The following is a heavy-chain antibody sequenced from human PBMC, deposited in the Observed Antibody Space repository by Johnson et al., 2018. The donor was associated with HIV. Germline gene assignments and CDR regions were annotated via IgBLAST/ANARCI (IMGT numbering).Heavy chain of an antibody. CDR1: GFTFSSYW. CDR3: TTGTTVPTWD. D-gene: IGHD4-17*01. V-gene: IGHV3-7*05. J-gene: IGHJ3*01. Sequence: EVQLVESGGGLVQPGGSLRLSCAASGFTFSSYWMSWVRQAPGKGLEWVANIKQDGSEKYYADSVKGRFTISRDNSKNTLYLQMNSLKTEDTAVYYCTTGTTVPTWDWGQGTMVTVSS. CDR2: IKQDGSEK.